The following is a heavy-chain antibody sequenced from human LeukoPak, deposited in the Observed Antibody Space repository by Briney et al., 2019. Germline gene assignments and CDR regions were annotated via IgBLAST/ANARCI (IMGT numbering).Heavy chain of an antibody. V-gene: IGHV1-8*01. CDR3: ARVPREIASI. CDR1: GYTFTSYD. D-gene: IGHD3-16*02. J-gene: IGHJ3*02. Sequence: ASVKASXKASGYTFTSYDINWVRQAPGQGLEWMGYMNPASGNTGYAQKFQGRVTMTTDTSISTAYMELSSLRSEDTAVYYCARVPREIASIWGQGTMVTVSS. CDR2: MNPASGNT.